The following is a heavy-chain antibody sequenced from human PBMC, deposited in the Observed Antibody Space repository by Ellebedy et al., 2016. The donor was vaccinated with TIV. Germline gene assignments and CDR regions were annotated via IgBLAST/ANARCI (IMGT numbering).Heavy chain of an antibody. V-gene: IGHV3-23*01. D-gene: IGHD1-7*01. J-gene: IGHJ4*02. CDR3: AKLPVAYNWNYADDY. CDR1: GISLRSYA. Sequence: GESLKISCAASGISLRSYAMSWVRQAPGKGLEWVSTIGGTGGTTYYRESVKVRFTVSRETSRNTLYLQMSSLRAEDTAVYYCAKLPVAYNWNYADDYWGQGTLVTVSS. CDR2: IGGTGGTT.